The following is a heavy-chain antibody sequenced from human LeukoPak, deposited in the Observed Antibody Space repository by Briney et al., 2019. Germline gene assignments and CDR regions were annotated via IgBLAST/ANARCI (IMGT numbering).Heavy chain of an antibody. D-gene: IGHD6-19*01. CDR2: IYPGDSDT. J-gene: IGHJ6*02. V-gene: IGHV5-51*01. Sequence: GESLKISCKGSGYSFTSYWIGWVRQMPGKGLEWMEIIYPGDSDTRYSPSFQGQVTISADKSISTAYLQWSSLKASDTAMYYCARSSGSHTNYYYGMDVWGQGTTVTVSS. CDR3: ARSSGSHTNYYYGMDV. CDR1: GYSFTSYW.